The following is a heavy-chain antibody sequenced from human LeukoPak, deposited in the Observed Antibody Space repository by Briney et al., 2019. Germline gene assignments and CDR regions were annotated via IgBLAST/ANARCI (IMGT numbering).Heavy chain of an antibody. V-gene: IGHV5-51*01. Sequence: GESLKISCKGSGYSFSDYWIAWVRQMPGKGLEWMGIIYPGDSETRYSPSFQGQVTISADKSNSTAYLQWGSLKASDTAMYYCARQSGYYFDYWGQGTLVTVSS. CDR1: GYSFSDYW. CDR3: ARQSGYYFDY. CDR2: IYPGDSET. D-gene: IGHD7-27*01. J-gene: IGHJ4*02.